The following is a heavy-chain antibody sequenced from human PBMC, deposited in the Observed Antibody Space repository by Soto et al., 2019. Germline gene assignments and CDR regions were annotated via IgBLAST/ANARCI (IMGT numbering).Heavy chain of an antibody. D-gene: IGHD3-22*01. CDR2: INPIFGTA. Sequence: QVQLVQSGAEVKKPGSSVKVSCKASGGTFSSYAISWVRQAPGQGLEWMGGINPIFGTANYAQKFQGSVTITADESTSTAYMELSSLRSEDTAVYYCSWGTHSSAAFDIWGQGTMVTVSS. V-gene: IGHV1-69*12. CDR3: SWGTHSSAAFDI. CDR1: GGTFSSYA. J-gene: IGHJ3*02.